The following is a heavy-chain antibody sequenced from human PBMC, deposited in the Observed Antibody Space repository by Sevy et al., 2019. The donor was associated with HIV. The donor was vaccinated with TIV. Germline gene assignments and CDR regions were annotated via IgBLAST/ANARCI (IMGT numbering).Heavy chain of an antibody. CDR2: ISGSGGST. J-gene: IGHJ4*02. D-gene: IGHD2-2*01. CDR3: AKSPSYYCSSTSCYPLYFDY. Sequence: GGSLRLSCAASGFTFSNYAMIWVRQAPGKGLEWVSAISGSGGSTYYADSVKGRFTITRDNSRNTLYLQMTSLKAEDTAVYYCAKSPSYYCSSTSCYPLYFDYWGQRTLVTVSS. CDR1: GFTFSNYA. V-gene: IGHV3-23*01.